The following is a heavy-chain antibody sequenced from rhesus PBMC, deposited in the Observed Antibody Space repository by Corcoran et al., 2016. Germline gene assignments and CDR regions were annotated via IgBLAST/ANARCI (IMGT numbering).Heavy chain of an antibody. CDR1: RYSTSSGYY. J-gene: IGHJ4*01. V-gene: IGHV4-99*01. CDR2: ISGSSGST. D-gene: IGHD1-1*01. Sequence: QVQLQESGPGLVKPSETLSLTCAVPRYSTSSGYYWGWIRPPPGKGLEYIGYISGSSGSTYYNPSLKSRVTISKDTSKNQFSLKLSSVTAADTAVYYCARPARGWSIDYWGQGVLVTVSS. CDR3: ARPARGWSIDY.